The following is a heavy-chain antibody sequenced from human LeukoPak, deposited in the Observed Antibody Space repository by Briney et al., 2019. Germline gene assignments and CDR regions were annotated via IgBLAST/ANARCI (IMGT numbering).Heavy chain of an antibody. V-gene: IGHV3-66*02. Sequence: GGPLRLSCAASGFTVSSNYMSWVRQAPGKGLEWVSVIYSGGSTYYADSVKGRFTISRDNSKNTLYLQMNSLRAEDTAVYYCARALDYYDSSGPYYFDYWGQGTLVTVSS. CDR2: IYSGGST. J-gene: IGHJ4*02. CDR1: GFTVSSNY. CDR3: ARALDYYDSSGPYYFDY. D-gene: IGHD3-22*01.